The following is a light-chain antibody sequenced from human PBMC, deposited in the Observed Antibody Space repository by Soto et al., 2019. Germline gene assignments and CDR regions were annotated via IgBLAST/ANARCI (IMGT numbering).Light chain of an antibody. V-gene: IGKV3-20*01. CDR1: QSVSYY. CDR3: QQYGSSYWT. Sequence: EIVMTQSPATLSVSPGGRATLSCRASQSVSYYLAWYQQKPGQTPSLLIYGASTRATGIPDRFSGSGSGTDFTLTISRLEPEDFGVYYCQQYGSSYWTFGQGTKVDIK. J-gene: IGKJ1*01. CDR2: GAS.